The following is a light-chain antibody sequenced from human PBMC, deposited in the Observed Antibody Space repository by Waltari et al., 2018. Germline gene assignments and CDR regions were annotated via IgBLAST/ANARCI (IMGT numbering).Light chain of an antibody. CDR3: LLYDNDAQV. CDR1: TAAVTSGYH. CDR2: STS. J-gene: IGLJ3*02. Sequence: TVVTQEPSLTVYPGATVTLTCASTTAAVTSGYHPNWLQQKPGHAPRTLIYSTSNKHSWTPARFSGSLLGGKAALTLSGVQPDDEADYYCLLYDNDAQVFGGGTKLTVL. V-gene: IGLV7-43*01.